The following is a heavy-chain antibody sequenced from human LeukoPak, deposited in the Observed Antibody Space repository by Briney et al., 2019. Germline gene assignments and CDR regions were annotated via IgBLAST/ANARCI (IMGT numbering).Heavy chain of an antibody. CDR1: GFTFSSYW. D-gene: IGHD2-2*01. CDR3: ARGGSLHCSSTSCEFDY. J-gene: IGHJ4*02. Sequence: PGGSLRLSCAASGFTFSSYWMRWVRQAPGKGQEWVANIKQDGSEKYYVDSVKGRFTISRDNAKNSLYLQMNSLRAEDTAVYYCARGGSLHCSSTSCEFDYRGQGTLVTVSS. V-gene: IGHV3-7*01. CDR2: IKQDGSEK.